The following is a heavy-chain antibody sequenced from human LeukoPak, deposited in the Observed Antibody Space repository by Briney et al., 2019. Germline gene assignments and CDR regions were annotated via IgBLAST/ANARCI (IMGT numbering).Heavy chain of an antibody. CDR1: GGSISSHY. CDR3: AREGSGWFRAFDI. Sequence: SETLSLTCTVSGGSISSHYWSWIRQPPGKGLEWIGYIYYSGSTNYNPSLKSRVTISVDTSKNQFSLKLSSVTAADTAVYYCAREGSGWFRAFDIWGQGTMVTVSS. V-gene: IGHV4-59*11. CDR2: IYYSGST. J-gene: IGHJ3*02. D-gene: IGHD6-19*01.